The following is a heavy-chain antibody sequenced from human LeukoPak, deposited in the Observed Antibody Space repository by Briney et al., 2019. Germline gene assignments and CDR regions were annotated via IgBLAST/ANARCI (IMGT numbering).Heavy chain of an antibody. CDR2: ISYNGGVV. Sequence: AGGSLRLSCAASGFIFENYAMHWVRLLPGKGLEWVPGISYNGGVVAYMDSVRGRFTISRDNAKNSLYLQMTSLKAEDTALYYCTKIAVPVPGRHHIDVWGKGTAVIVSS. V-gene: IGHV3-9*01. CDR3: TKIAVPVPGRHHIDV. D-gene: IGHD2-2*01. CDR1: GFIFENYA. J-gene: IGHJ6*03.